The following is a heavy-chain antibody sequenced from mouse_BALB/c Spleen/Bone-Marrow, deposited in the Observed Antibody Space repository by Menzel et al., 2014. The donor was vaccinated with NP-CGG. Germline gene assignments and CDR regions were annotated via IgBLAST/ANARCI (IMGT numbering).Heavy chain of an antibody. V-gene: IGHV4-2*02. CDR3: PMRGKCCFHVN. Sequence: EVMLAESGGGLVQPGGSLNLACVASGFDFSRYWMSWARQAPGKGQEWIGEINPGSNTINYSPSLKDKFIISRDNDKNTLYLQMSKVRSEETTLYYCPMRGKCCFHVNWGQSTTLADSS. D-gene: IGHD1-3*01. J-gene: IGHJ2*01. CDR1: GFDFSRYW. CDR2: INPGSNTI.